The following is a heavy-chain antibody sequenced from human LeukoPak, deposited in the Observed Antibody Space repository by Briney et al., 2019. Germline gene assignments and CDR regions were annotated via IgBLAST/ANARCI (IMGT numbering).Heavy chain of an antibody. CDR2: IYYSGST. CDR1: GGSISSYY. D-gene: IGHD5-18*01. CDR3: ARVAPPWIQLWSPLED. Sequence: SETLSLTCTVSGGSISSYYWSWIRQPPGKGLEWIGYIYYSGSTNYNPSLKSRVTISVDTSKNQFSLKLSSVTAADTAVYYCARVAPPWIQLWSPLEDWGQGTLVTVSS. V-gene: IGHV4-59*01. J-gene: IGHJ4*02.